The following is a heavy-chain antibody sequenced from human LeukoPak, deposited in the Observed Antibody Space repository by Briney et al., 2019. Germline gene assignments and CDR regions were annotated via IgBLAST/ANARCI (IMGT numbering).Heavy chain of an antibody. Sequence: GASVKVSCKASGGTFSSYAISWVRQAPGQGLEWMGGIIPIFGTANYAQKFQGRVTITADESTSTAYMELSSLRSEDTAVYYCARAGGDGYILDYWGQGTLVTVSS. D-gene: IGHD5-24*01. CDR2: IIPIFGTA. V-gene: IGHV1-69*13. CDR3: ARAGGDGYILDY. CDR1: GGTFSSYA. J-gene: IGHJ4*02.